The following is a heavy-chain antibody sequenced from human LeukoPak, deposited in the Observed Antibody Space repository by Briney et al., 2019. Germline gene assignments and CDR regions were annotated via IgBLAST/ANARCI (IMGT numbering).Heavy chain of an antibody. V-gene: IGHV4-39*01. CDR2: IYYSGST. J-gene: IGHJ4*02. D-gene: IGHD5-24*01. CDR3: ARQDGYNSLNFDY. CDR1: GGSISSSSYY. Sequence: SETLSLTCTVSGGSISSSSYYWGWIRQPPGKGLEWIGSIYYSGSTYYNPSLKSRVTISVDTSKNQFSLKLGSVTAADTAVYYCARQDGYNSLNFDYWGQGTLVTVSS.